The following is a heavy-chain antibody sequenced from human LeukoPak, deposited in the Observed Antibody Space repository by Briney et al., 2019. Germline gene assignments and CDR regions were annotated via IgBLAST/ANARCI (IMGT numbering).Heavy chain of an antibody. CDR3: ARGGHYGGDSGVDY. CDR2: VNPGGGST. D-gene: IGHD4-23*01. Sequence: ASVKVSCKASGYTFTNYYMHWVRQAPGQGLEWMGVVNPGGGSTGYAQKFQGRVTMTRDTSTSTVYMELSSLRSEDTAVYYCARGGHYGGDSGVDYWGQGTLVTVSS. CDR1: GYTFTNYY. J-gene: IGHJ4*02. V-gene: IGHV1-46*01.